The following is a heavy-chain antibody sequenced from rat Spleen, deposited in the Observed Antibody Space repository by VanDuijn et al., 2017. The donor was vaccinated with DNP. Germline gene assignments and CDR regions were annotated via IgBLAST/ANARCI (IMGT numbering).Heavy chain of an antibody. J-gene: IGHJ2*01. V-gene: IGHV5-22*01. Sequence: EVQLVESGGGLVQPGRSLKLSCAASGLTFNSYYMAWVRQAPKRGLEWVAYISYDGGNTNYGDSVKGRFTISRDNAKSTLYLQMNSLRSEDTATYHCVRPHYYYGSYPHYWGQGVMVTVSS. CDR3: VRPHYYYGSYPHY. CDR2: ISYDGGNT. CDR1: GLTFNSYY. D-gene: IGHD1-12*02.